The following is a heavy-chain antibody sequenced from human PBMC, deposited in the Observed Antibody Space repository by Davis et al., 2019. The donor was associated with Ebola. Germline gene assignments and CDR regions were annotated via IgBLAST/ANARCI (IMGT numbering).Heavy chain of an antibody. V-gene: IGHV3-23*01. Sequence: GESLKISCAASGFTFSSFALSWVRQTPGKGPEWVSCISSSDGNTYYTQSVKGRFTISRDNSKNTLYLQMNSLRAEDTAVYFCAKGEGGSCYAPSDFWGQGILVTVSS. CDR1: GFTFSSFA. CDR2: ISSSDGNT. D-gene: IGHD2-2*01. J-gene: IGHJ4*02. CDR3: AKGEGGSCYAPSDF.